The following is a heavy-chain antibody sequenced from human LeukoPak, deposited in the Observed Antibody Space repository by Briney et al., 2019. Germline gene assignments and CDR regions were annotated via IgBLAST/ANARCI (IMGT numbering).Heavy chain of an antibody. V-gene: IGHV3-23*01. Sequence: GGSLRLSCAASGFTFSSYDMSWVRQAPGKGLEGVSAISGSVGSTYYADSVKGRFTISRDNSKNTLYLQMNSLRAEDTAVYYCARSPPTEQLNKYYFDYWGQGTLVTVSS. CDR3: ARSPPTEQLNKYYFDY. CDR2: ISGSVGST. CDR1: GFTFSSYD. D-gene: IGHD6-6*01. J-gene: IGHJ4*02.